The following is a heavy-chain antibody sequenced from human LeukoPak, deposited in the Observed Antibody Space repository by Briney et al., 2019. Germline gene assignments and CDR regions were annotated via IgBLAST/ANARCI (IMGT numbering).Heavy chain of an antibody. J-gene: IGHJ4*02. CDR3: ARAPGYCSGGSCYSYYFDY. D-gene: IGHD2-15*01. CDR1: GGSISSSSYY. Sequence: SETLSLTCIVSGGSISSSSYYWGWIRQPPGKGLEWIGYIYHSGSTYYNPSLKSRVTISVDRSKNQFSLKLSSVTAADTAVYYCARAPGYCSGGSCYSYYFDYWGQGTLVTVSS. CDR2: IYHSGST. V-gene: IGHV4-30-2*01.